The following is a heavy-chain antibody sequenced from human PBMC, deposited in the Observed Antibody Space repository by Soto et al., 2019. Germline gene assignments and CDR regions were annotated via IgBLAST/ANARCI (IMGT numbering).Heavy chain of an antibody. V-gene: IGHV3-23*01. CDR2: ISGSGGST. CDR3: AKHVGGYDYDSYYYYMDV. CDR1: GFTFSSYA. D-gene: IGHD5-12*01. J-gene: IGHJ6*03. Sequence: GRSLRLSCAASGFTFSSYAMSWVRQAPGKGLEWVSAISGSGGSTYYADSVKGRFTISRDNSKNTLYLQMNSLRAEDTAVYYCAKHVGGYDYDSYYYYMDVWGKGTTVTVSS.